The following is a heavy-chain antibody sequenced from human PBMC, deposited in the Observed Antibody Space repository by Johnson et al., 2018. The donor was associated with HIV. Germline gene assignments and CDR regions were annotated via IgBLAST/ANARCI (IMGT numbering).Heavy chain of an antibody. V-gene: IGHV3-30*02. CDR3: AKLPVLYGDFDDAFNI. CDR1: GFTFSSYG. J-gene: IGHJ3*02. Sequence: QEQLVESGGGVVQPGGSLRLSCAASGFTFSSYGMHWVRQAPGKGLEWVAFIRYDGRNTYYADSVKGRFTISRDNSKNTLYLQMNSLRAEDTAVYYCAKLPVLYGDFDDAFNIWGQGTMVTVSS. CDR2: IRYDGRNT. D-gene: IGHD4-17*01.